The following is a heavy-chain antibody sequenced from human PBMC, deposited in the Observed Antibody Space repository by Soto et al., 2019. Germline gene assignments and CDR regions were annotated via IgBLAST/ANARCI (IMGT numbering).Heavy chain of an antibody. V-gene: IGHV1-69*06. Sequence: SVKVSCKASGGTFSSYAISWVRQASGQGLEWMGGIIPIFGTANYAQKFQGRVTITADKSTSTAYMELSSLRSEDTAVYYCARRVANSKYYYYGMDVWGQGTTVTVSS. CDR2: IIPIFGTA. D-gene: IGHD2-15*01. CDR1: GGTFSSYA. CDR3: ARRVANSKYYYYGMDV. J-gene: IGHJ6*02.